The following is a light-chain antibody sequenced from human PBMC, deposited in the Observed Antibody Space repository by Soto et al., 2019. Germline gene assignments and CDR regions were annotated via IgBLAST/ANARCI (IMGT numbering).Light chain of an antibody. J-gene: IGLJ1*01. CDR3: ISYTTSRTHV. CDR2: EVS. V-gene: IGLV2-14*01. Sequence: QSALTQPASVSGSPGQSITISCTGTSSDVGGYNYVSWYQQHPDKAPTFMIYEVSNRPSGGSNRFPGSKSGNTAALTTSGLQAEDEADYYCISYTTSRTHVFGTGSKLTVL. CDR1: SSDVGGYNY.